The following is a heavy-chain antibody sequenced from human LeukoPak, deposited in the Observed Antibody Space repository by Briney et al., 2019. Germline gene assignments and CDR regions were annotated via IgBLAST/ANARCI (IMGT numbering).Heavy chain of an antibody. D-gene: IGHD4-17*01. J-gene: IGHJ6*02. Sequence: PGGSLRLSCAASGFTFSSYAMSWVRQAPGKGLEWVSAISGSGGSTYYADSVKGRFTISRDNSKNTLYLQMNSLRAEDTAVYYCAKGIGDYYCYYGMDVWGQGTTVTVSS. CDR3: AKGIGDYYCYYGMDV. CDR1: GFTFSSYA. CDR2: ISGSGGST. V-gene: IGHV3-23*01.